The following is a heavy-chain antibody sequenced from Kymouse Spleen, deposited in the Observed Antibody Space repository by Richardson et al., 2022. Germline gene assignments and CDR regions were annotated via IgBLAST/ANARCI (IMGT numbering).Heavy chain of an antibody. CDR2: INHSGST. J-gene: IGHJ6*02. V-gene: IGHV4-34*01. Sequence: QVQLQQWGAGLLKPSETLSLTCAVYGGSFSGYYWSWIRQPPGKGLEWIGEINHSGSTNYNPSLKSRVTISVDTSKNQFSLKLSSVTAADTAVYYCAGYSSSWYYYGMDVWGQGTTVTVSS. D-gene: IGHD6-13*01. CDR3: AGYSSSWYYYGMDV. CDR1: GGSFSGYY.